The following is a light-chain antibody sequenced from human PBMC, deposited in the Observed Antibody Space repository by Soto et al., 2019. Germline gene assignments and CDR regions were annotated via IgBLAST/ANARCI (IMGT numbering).Light chain of an antibody. V-gene: IGKV1-9*01. Sequence: DIQMTQSPSTLSASVGDRVTITCRASQDISNYLAWYQQKPGKAPKLLIYDASTLQSGVSSRFSGSGSGTEFTLTISSLLPEDFATYHCQQLNSFPFTFGQGTRLEI. CDR2: DAS. J-gene: IGKJ5*01. CDR1: QDISNY. CDR3: QQLNSFPFT.